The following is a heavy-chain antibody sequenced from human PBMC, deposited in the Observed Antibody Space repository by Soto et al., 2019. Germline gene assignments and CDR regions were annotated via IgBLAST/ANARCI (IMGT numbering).Heavy chain of an antibody. CDR2: VLSKSDGGTT. J-gene: IGHJ4*02. CDR1: GFTFSDSW. CDR3: AKGEDTVVVVAATWFGY. V-gene: IGHV3-15*01. Sequence: GGSLRLSCAASGFTFSDSWMGWVRQAPGKGLEWVGRVLSKSDGGTTDYAAPVKGRFTISRDDSENMLYLQMNSLRAEDTAVYYCAKGEDTVVVVAATWFGYWGQGTLVTVS. D-gene: IGHD2-15*01.